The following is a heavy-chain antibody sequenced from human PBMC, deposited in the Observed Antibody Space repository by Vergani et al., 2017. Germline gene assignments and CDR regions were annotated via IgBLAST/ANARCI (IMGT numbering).Heavy chain of an antibody. Sequence: EVQLLESGGGLVQPGGSLRLSCAASGFPFSSYAMSWVRQAPGKGLEWVSASSGSGGSTYYADSVKGRFTISRYNSKNTLYLQMNTLRAEDTAVYYCAKDFCSSTSCYTPPDAFDIWGQGTMVTVSS. J-gene: IGHJ3*02. CDR2: SSGSGGST. CDR3: AKDFCSSTSCYTPPDAFDI. V-gene: IGHV3-23*01. CDR1: GFPFSSYA. D-gene: IGHD2-2*02.